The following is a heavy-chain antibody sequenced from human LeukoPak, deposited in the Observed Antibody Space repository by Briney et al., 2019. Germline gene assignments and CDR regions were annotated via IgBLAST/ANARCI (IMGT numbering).Heavy chain of an antibody. V-gene: IGHV3-7*01. D-gene: IGHD1-26*01. CDR2: IKQDGSEK. CDR3: ARVGGELRTYYYYMDV. J-gene: IGHJ6*03. CDR1: GFTFSSYW. Sequence: GGSLRLSCAASGFTFSSYWMSWVRQAPGKGLEWVANIKQDGSEKYYVDSVKGRFTISRDNAKSSLYLQMNSLRAEDTAVYYCARVGGELRTYYYYMDVWGKGTTVTISS.